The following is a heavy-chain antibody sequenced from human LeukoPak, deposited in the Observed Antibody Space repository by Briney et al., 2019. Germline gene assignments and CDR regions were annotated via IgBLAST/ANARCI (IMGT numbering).Heavy chain of an antibody. V-gene: IGHV3-21*05. Sequence: GGTLRLSCAASGFTFSSYGMNWVRQAPGKGLEWVSYISSSSSYIYYADSLKGRFTISRDNAKNSLYLQMNSLRAEDTAVYYCARGSSSWYYFDYWGQGTLVTVSS. CDR2: ISSSSSYI. J-gene: IGHJ4*02. CDR1: GFTFSSYG. D-gene: IGHD6-13*01. CDR3: ARGSSSWYYFDY.